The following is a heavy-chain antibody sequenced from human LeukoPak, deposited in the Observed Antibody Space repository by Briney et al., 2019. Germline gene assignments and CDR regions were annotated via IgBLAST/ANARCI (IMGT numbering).Heavy chain of an antibody. CDR2: ISAYNGNT. Sequence: GASVKVSCKASGYTFTSYGISWVRQAPGQGLEWMGWISAYNGNTNYAQKLQGRVTMTTDTSTSTAYMELRSLRSDDTAVYYCARSYGDYPNYYYYYYMDVWGKGTTVTISS. CDR3: ARSYGDYPNYYYYYYMDV. V-gene: IGHV1-18*01. J-gene: IGHJ6*03. D-gene: IGHD4-17*01. CDR1: GYTFTSYG.